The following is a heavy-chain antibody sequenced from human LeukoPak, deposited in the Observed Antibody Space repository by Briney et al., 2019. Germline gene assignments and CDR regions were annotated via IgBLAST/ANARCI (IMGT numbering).Heavy chain of an antibody. CDR2: INPSDGVI. CDR1: GYTFTRYY. CDR3: ARRGSGSYALDY. V-gene: IGHV1-46*01. J-gene: IGHJ4*02. Sequence: GASVKVSCKASGYTFTRYYMHWVRQAPGQGLEWMGIINPSDGVIDYAQKFQDRVTMTRDTSTSTVYMELSSLRSEDTAVYYCARRGSGSYALDYWGQGTLVTVSS. D-gene: IGHD3-10*01.